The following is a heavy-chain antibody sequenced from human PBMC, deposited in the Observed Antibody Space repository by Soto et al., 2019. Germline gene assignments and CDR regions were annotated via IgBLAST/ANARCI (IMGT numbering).Heavy chain of an antibody. CDR3: ARGLGRDTSMVD. D-gene: IGHD5-18*01. Sequence: EVQLVESGGGLVQPGGSLRLSCAASGFTFSSYSVNWVRQAPGKGLEWVSYISSSSSTIYYADSVKGRFTISRDNDKNSVYVQMNSLRAEDTAVYYCARGLGRDTSMVDWGQGTLVTVSS. CDR2: ISSSSSTI. V-gene: IGHV3-48*01. CDR1: GFTFSSYS. J-gene: IGHJ4*02.